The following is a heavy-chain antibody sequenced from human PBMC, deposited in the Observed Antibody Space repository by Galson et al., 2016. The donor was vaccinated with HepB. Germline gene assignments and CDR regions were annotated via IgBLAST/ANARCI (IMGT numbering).Heavy chain of an antibody. D-gene: IGHD6-19*01. J-gene: IGHJ4*02. Sequence: SVKVSCKASGYTFTSYAMNWVRQAPGQGLEWMGWINTDTGNPTYVQGFTGRFVFSLDTSVSTAYLQISSLKPEDTAVYYCARDPRSSAWGGIDSWGQGTLVTVSS. V-gene: IGHV7-4-1*02. CDR3: ARDPRSSAWGGIDS. CDR1: GYTFTSYA. CDR2: INTDTGNP.